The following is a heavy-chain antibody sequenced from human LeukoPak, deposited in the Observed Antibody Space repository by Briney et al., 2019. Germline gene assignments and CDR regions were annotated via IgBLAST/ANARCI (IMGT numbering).Heavy chain of an antibody. D-gene: IGHD6-13*01. CDR3: ATKGYSSSSNYFDY. V-gene: IGHV3-23*01. CDR1: GGSFSGYY. J-gene: IGHJ4*02. CDR2: ISGSGGST. Sequence: ETLSLTCAVYGGSFSGYYWSWVRQAPGKGLEWVSAISGSGGSTYYADSVKGRFTISRDNSKNTLYLQMNSLRAEDTAVYYCATKGYSSSSNYFDYWGQGTLVTVSS.